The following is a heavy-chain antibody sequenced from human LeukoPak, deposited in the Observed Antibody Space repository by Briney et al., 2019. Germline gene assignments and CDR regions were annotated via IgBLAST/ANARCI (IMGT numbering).Heavy chain of an antibody. D-gene: IGHD5-24*01. CDR1: GGSFSRYY. CDR2: IDHRGDN. Sequence: SETLSLTCAVCGGSFSRYYWSWIRQSPGKGLEWIAEIDHRGDNNYNPSVKSRVTISVDTSKNQFSLKVRSLSAADTALYYCARGATISETGYFDFWGQGTLVTVSS. CDR3: ARGATISETGYFDF. J-gene: IGHJ4*03. V-gene: IGHV4-34*01.